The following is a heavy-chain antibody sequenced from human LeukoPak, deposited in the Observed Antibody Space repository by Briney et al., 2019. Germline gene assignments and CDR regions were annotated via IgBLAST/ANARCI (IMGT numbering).Heavy chain of an antibody. Sequence: ASVKFSCKASGYTFTSYDINWVRQATGQGLKWMGWMNPNSGNTGYAQKFQGRVTMTRNTSISTAYMELSSLRSEDTAVYYCARGASSGWYGVYWYFDLWGRGTLVTVSS. CDR3: ARGASSGWYGVYWYFDL. D-gene: IGHD6-19*01. J-gene: IGHJ2*01. CDR2: MNPNSGNT. CDR1: GYTFTSYD. V-gene: IGHV1-8*01.